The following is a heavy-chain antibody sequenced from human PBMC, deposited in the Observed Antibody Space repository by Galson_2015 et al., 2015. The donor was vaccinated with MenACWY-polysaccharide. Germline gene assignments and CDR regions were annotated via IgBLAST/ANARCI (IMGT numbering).Heavy chain of an antibody. V-gene: IGHV3-23*01. CDR2: ISGSGTDI. CDR3: AKASQWDAAAAGSFDH. D-gene: IGHD6-13*01. CDR1: GFSITSYA. Sequence: SLRLSCAASGFSITSYAVNWVRQAPGKGLEWVAVISGSGTDIRYADSVKGRFTISRDTSKSTLYLQMNSLRAEDTAKYYCAKASQWDAAAAGSFDHWGQGTLVTVSS. J-gene: IGHJ4*02.